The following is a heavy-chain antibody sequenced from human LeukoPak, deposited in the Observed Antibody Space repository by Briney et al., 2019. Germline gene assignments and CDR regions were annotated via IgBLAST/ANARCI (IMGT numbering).Heavy chain of an antibody. J-gene: IGHJ4*02. CDR2: ISDSGGST. CDR3: ARSRYSYGYDY. V-gene: IGHV3-23*01. CDR1: GFTFSRYV. D-gene: IGHD5-18*01. Sequence: PGGSLRLSCAASGFTFSRYVMSWVRQAPGKGLEWVSAISDSGGSTYYGDSVKGRFTISRDNVKNSLYLQMNSLRAEGTAVYYCARSRYSYGYDYWGQGTLVTVSS.